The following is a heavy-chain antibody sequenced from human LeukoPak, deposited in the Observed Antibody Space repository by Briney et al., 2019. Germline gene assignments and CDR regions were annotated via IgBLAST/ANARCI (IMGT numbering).Heavy chain of an antibody. V-gene: IGHV7-4-1*02. CDR3: ARALLYCSGGSCKKNWFDP. CDR2: INTNTGNP. D-gene: IGHD2-15*01. J-gene: IGHJ5*02. Sequence: GASVKVSCKASGYTFANYAMNWVRQAPGQGLEWMGWINTNTGNPTYAQGFTGRFVFSLDTSVSTAYLQISSLKAEDTAVYYCARALLYCSGGSCKKNWFDPWGQGTLVTVSS. CDR1: GYTFANYA.